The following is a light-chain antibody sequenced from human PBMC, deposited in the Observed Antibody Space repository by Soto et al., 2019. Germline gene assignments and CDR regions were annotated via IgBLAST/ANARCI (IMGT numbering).Light chain of an antibody. V-gene: IGKV3-20*01. CDR2: GAS. J-gene: IGKJ1*01. CDR1: QSVSSSY. Sequence: EIVLTQSPGTLSLSPGERATLSCRASQSVSSSYLAWYQQRPGQAPRLLIYGASSRATGIPDRFSGSGSGTDFTLTISRLEPGDSAVYYCQVFGSSPSWTFGQGTKVEIK. CDR3: QVFGSSPSWT.